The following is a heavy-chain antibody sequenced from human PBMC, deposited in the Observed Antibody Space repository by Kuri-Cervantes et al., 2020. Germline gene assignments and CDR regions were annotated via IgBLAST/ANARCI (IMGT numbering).Heavy chain of an antibody. J-gene: IGHJ5*02. CDR3: ARRPWDSSSLGPLWFDP. CDR1: GGSFSGYY. V-gene: IGHV4-34*01. Sequence: SETLSLTCAVYGGSFSGYYWSWIRQPPGKGLEWIGEINHSGSTNYNPSLKSRVTISVDTSKNQFSLKLSSVTAADTAVYYCARRPWDSSSLGPLWFDPWGQGTLVTVSS. CDR2: INHSGST. D-gene: IGHD6-13*01.